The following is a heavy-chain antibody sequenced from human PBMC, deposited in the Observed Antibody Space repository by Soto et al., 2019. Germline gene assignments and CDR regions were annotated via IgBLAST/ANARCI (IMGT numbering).Heavy chain of an antibody. CDR3: ASPGVWFGEYRAVDY. Sequence: GGSLRLSCAASGFTFSSYWMHWVRQAPGKGLVWVSRINSDGSSTSYADSVKGRFTISRDNAKNTLYLQMNSLRAEDTAVYYCASPGVWFGEYRAVDYWGQGTLVTVSS. J-gene: IGHJ4*02. D-gene: IGHD3-10*01. CDR2: INSDGSST. CDR1: GFTFSSYW. V-gene: IGHV3-74*01.